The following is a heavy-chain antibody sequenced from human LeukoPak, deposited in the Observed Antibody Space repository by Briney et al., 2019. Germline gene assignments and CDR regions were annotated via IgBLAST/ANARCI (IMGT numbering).Heavy chain of an antibody. Sequence: ASVKVSCKASGYTCTSYDINWVRQATGQGLEWMGWMNPYSGNTGYARKFQGRVTMTRNTSISTAYMELSSLTSEDTAVYYCVRGAYTNYARCFDPWGQGTLVTVSS. J-gene: IGHJ5*02. CDR2: MNPYSGNT. V-gene: IGHV1-8*01. CDR3: VRGAYTNYARCFDP. CDR1: GYTCTSYD. D-gene: IGHD4-11*01.